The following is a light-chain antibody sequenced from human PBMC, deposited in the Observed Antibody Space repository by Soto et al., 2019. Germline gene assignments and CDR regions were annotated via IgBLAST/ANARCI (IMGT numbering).Light chain of an antibody. Sequence: EVVMRQSPATLSVSPGEGATLSCRASQNVGTNLAWYQHRPGQAPRLLLYGAATRATGIPARFSGRGSGTDFTLSISSLQSEDFAVYFCQQYDTWTWTFGLGNKVDIK. CDR1: QNVGTN. J-gene: IGKJ1*01. CDR3: QQYDTWTWT. CDR2: GAA. V-gene: IGKV3-15*01.